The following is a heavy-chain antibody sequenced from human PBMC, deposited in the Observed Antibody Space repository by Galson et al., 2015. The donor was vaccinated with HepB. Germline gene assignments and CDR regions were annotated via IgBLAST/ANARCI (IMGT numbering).Heavy chain of an antibody. D-gene: IGHD5-24*01. J-gene: IGHJ6*02. CDR2: IIPMFGTA. CDR3: AREPREMATATGYYAMDV. Sequence: SVKVSCKASGGTFSNSAISWVRQAPGQGLEWMGGIIPMFGTANYAQKFQGRVTIIADGSTSTVYMELSSLRSEDTAVYYCAREPREMATATGYYAMDVWGQGTTVTVSS. V-gene: IGHV1-69*13. CDR1: GGTFSNSA.